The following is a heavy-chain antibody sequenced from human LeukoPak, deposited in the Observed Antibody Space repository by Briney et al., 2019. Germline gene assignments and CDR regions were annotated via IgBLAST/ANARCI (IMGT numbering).Heavy chain of an antibody. Sequence: SETLSLTCAVYGGSFSGYYWSWIRQPPGKGLEWIGEINHSGSTNYNPSLKSRVTISVDTSKNQFSLKLSSVTAADTAVYYCASYYGDYLRDWGQGTLVTVSS. J-gene: IGHJ4*02. V-gene: IGHV4-34*01. CDR1: GGSFSGYY. CDR3: ASYYGDYLRD. D-gene: IGHD4-17*01. CDR2: INHSGST.